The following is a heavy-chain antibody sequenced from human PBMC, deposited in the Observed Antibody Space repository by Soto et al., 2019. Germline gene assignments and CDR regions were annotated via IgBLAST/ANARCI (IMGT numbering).Heavy chain of an antibody. J-gene: IGHJ4*02. Sequence: VKVSCKASGYTFTSYAMHWVRQAPGQRLEWMGWINAGNGNTKYSQKFQGRVTITRDTSASTAYMELSSLRSEDTAVYYCASGPLDYDSSGFDYWGQGTLVTVSS. CDR2: INAGNGNT. V-gene: IGHV1-3*01. D-gene: IGHD3-22*01. CDR1: GYTFTSYA. CDR3: ASGPLDYDSSGFDY.